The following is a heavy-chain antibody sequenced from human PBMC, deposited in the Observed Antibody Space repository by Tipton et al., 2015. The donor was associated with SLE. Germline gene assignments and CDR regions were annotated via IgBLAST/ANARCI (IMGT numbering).Heavy chain of an antibody. V-gene: IGHV4-59*01. CDR1: GGTISSYY. J-gene: IGHJ4*02. CDR3: ARDRLGIGIDY. Sequence: GLVKPSETLSLTCTVSGGTISSYYWSWIRQPPGKGLEWIGYIYYSGSTNYNPSLKRRVTLTVDTSKNQFSLKLSSVTAADTAVYYCARDRLGIGIDYWGQGTLVTVSS. D-gene: IGHD7-27*01. CDR2: IYYSGST.